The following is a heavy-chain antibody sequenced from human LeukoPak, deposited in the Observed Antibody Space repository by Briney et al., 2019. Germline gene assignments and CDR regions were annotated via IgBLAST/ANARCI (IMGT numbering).Heavy chain of an antibody. CDR3: ARTAEVPGDITAAGTVYSAFDI. D-gene: IGHD6-13*01. CDR1: GGSFSGYY. Sequence: PSETLSLTCAVYGGSFSGYYWSWIRQPPGKGLEWIGEINHSGSTNYNPSLKSRVTISVDTSKNQFSLKLSSVTAADTAVYYCARTAEVPGDITAAGTVYSAFDIWGQGTMVTVSS. J-gene: IGHJ3*02. V-gene: IGHV4-34*01. CDR2: INHSGST.